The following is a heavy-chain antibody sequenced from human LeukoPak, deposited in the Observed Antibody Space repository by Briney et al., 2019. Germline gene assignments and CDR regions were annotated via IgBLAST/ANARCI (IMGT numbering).Heavy chain of an antibody. V-gene: IGHV4-38-2*02. J-gene: IGHJ5*02. CDR1: GYSISSGYY. CDR2: IYHSGST. D-gene: IGHD6-13*01. CDR3: ARLAGSWNWFDP. Sequence: PSETLSLTCTVSGYSISSGYYWGWIRQPPGKGLEWIGSIYHSGSTYYNPSLKSRVTISVDTSKNQFSLKLSSVTAADTAVYYCARLAGSWNWFDPWGQGTLVTVSS.